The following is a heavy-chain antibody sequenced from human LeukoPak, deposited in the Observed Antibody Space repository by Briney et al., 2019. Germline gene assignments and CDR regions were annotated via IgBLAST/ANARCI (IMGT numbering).Heavy chain of an antibody. Sequence: SETLSLTCTVSGGSMTTHHWNWIRQTPGKGLEWIGYVFDSWRTKENPSPKSRVTLSADTSKNQLSLRLSSVTAADTAVYYCTTIKRGNIFGYFDFWGQGILVTVSS. CDR1: GGSMTTHH. D-gene: IGHD5-18*01. V-gene: IGHV4-59*11. CDR2: VFDSWRT. J-gene: IGHJ4*02. CDR3: TTIKRGNIFGYFDF.